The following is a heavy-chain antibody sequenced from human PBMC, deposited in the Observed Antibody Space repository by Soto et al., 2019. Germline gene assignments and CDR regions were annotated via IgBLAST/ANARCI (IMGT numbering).Heavy chain of an antibody. CDR2: VYIGGET. V-gene: IGHV4-4*07. CDR1: GDSISSDY. Sequence: SETLSLTCTVSGDSISSDYWSWIRQPAGKGLEWIGRVYIGGETNYNPSLKSRLTMSLDTSKNQFSLKLSSVTAADTAVYYCARAHLSRFGDFDYWGQGTLVTVSS. CDR3: ARAHLSRFGDFDY. D-gene: IGHD3-10*01. J-gene: IGHJ4*02.